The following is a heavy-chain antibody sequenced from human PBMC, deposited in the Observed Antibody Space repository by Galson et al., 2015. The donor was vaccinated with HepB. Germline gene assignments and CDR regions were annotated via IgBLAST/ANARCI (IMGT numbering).Heavy chain of an antibody. J-gene: IGHJ4*02. D-gene: IGHD1-26*01. CDR1: GDSVSSNSAA. Sequence: CAISGDSVSSNSAAWNWIRQSPSRGLEWLGRTCYRSKWYNDYAVSVKSRITINPDTSKNQFSLQLNSVTPEDTAVYYCARAIPYSGSYSNYFDYWGQGTLVTVSS. CDR3: ARAIPYSGSYSNYFDY. V-gene: IGHV6-1*01. CDR2: TCYRSKWYN.